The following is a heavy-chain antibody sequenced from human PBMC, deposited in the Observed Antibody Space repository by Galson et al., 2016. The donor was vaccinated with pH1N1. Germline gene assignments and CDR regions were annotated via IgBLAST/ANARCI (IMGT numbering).Heavy chain of an antibody. CDR3: ARDLYGGFQLPSYYYYGLDV. D-gene: IGHD4/OR15-4a*01. V-gene: IGHV1-2*06. CDR1: GYRFSGYY. CDR2: INPSSGGT. Sequence: SVKVSCKASGYRFSGYYIHWVRQAPGQGLEWMGRINPSSGGTKFAQKFQGRVILTRETSITTAYMEVDALSSDAAAVYYCARDLYGGFQLPSYYYYGLDVWGQGTTVTVSS. J-gene: IGHJ6*01.